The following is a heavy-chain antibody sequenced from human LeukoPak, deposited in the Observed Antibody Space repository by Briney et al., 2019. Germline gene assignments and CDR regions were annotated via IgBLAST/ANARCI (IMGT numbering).Heavy chain of an antibody. J-gene: IGHJ4*02. CDR2: TYQRSKCYN. V-gene: IGHV6-1*01. D-gene: IGHD2-15*01. CDR3: AREDCSGGSCYGGFDC. Sequence: SQTLSLTCAISGDSVSSNSAAWNWITQPPSRGLEWLGRTYQRSKCYNDYALSVKSLITINPDTSKNQFSLQLNSVTPEDTAVYYCAREDCSGGSCYGGFDCWGQGTLVTVSS. CDR1: GDSVSSNSAA.